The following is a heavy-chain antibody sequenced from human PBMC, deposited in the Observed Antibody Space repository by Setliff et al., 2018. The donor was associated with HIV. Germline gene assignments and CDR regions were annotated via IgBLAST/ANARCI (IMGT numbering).Heavy chain of an antibody. D-gene: IGHD1-26*01. CDR3: ARGQDLGATWTGYYYYYMDV. V-gene: IGHV4-34*01. CDR1: GGSFSGYY. CDR2: INHSGST. Sequence: SETLSLTCAVYGGSFSGYYWSWIRQPPGKGLEWIGEINHSGSTNYNPSLKSRVTISVDRSKNQFSLKLTSVTAADTAVYYCARGQDLGATWTGYYYYYMDVWGKGTTVTVSS. J-gene: IGHJ6*03.